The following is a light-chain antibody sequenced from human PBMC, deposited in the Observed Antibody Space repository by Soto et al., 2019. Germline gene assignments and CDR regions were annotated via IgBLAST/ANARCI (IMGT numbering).Light chain of an antibody. J-gene: IGLJ3*02. Sequence: QSVLTQPPSASGTPGQRVTISCSGRSSNIESNYVYWYQQIPGTAPKLLIYDNDQRPSGVPVRFSGSKSGTSASLAISGLRSEDEAVYYCAAWDNSLSGFWMFGGGTKVTVL. V-gene: IGLV1-47*02. CDR3: AAWDNSLSGFWM. CDR2: DND. CDR1: SSNIESNY.